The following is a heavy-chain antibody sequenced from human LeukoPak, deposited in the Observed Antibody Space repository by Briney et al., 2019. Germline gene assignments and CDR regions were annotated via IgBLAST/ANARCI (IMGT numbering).Heavy chain of an antibody. V-gene: IGHV3-53*01. J-gene: IGHJ4*02. CDR3: ARVRAVPYYFDY. Sequence: GGSLRLPCAASGFTVSSNHMSWVRQAPGKGLEWVSVIYSGGSTYYADSVKGRFTISRDNSKNTLYLQMNSLRAEDTAVYYCARVRAVPYYFDYWGQGTLVTVSS. CDR1: GFTVSSNH. CDR2: IYSGGST.